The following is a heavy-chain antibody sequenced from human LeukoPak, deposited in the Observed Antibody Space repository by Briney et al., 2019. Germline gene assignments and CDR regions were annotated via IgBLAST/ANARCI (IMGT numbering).Heavy chain of an antibody. CDR1: GYTFTSFY. CDR2: FNPSGSST. Sequence: ASVKVSCKASGYTFTSFYMHWVRQAPGQGLEWMGIFNPSGSSTTYAQKFQGRVTMTRDTSTSIVYMELSSLGSEDTAAYYCARAGENYYDFYYWGQGTLVTVSS. J-gene: IGHJ4*02. D-gene: IGHD1-26*01. CDR3: ARAGENYYDFYY. V-gene: IGHV1-46*01.